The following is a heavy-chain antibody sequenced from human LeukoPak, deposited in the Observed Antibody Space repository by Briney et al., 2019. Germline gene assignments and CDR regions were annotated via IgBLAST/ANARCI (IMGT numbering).Heavy chain of an antibody. V-gene: IGHV3-7*01. J-gene: IGHJ4*02. Sequence: PGGSLRLSCAASGFTFSSHWMSWVRQTPGKGLEWAANIEHDGSQKSYVDSVKGRFTISRDNANNSLYLQMNSLRAEDMAVYYCTKDEVWGQGTLVTVSS. CDR3: TKDEV. CDR2: IEHDGSQK. CDR1: GFTFSSHW.